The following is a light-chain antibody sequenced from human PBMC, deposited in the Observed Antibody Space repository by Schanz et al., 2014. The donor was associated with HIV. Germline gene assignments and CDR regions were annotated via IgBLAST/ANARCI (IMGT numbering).Light chain of an antibody. CDR2: DVS. CDR1: SSDVATYNY. J-gene: IGLJ3*02. V-gene: IGLV2-14*03. CDR3: SSYGGGDTLL. Sequence: QSALTQPASVSGSPGQSITFSCTGTSSDVATYNYVSWYQQHPGKAPKLMIYDVSNRPSGVSNRFSGSKSGNTASLTISGLQAEDEADYYCSSYGGGDTLLFGGGTKVTVL.